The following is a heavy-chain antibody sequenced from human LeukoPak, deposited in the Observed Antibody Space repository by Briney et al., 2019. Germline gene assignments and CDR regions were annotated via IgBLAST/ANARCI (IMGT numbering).Heavy chain of an antibody. D-gene: IGHD2-15*01. Sequence: ASVKVSCKASGYTFTGYYMHWVRQAPGQGLEWMGWINPNSGGTNYAQKFQGRVTMTRDTSISTAYMELSRLRSDDTAVYYCARDGGYCSGGICYNYFDYWGQGTLVTVSS. V-gene: IGHV1-2*02. CDR2: INPNSGGT. J-gene: IGHJ4*02. CDR1: GYTFTGYY. CDR3: ARDGGYCSGGICYNYFDY.